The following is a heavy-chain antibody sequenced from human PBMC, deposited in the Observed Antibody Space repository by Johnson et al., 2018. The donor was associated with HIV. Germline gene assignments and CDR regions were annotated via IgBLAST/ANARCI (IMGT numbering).Heavy chain of an antibody. CDR2: ISWDGAST. J-gene: IGHJ3*02. D-gene: IGHD3-10*01. V-gene: IGHV3-43D*03. CDR3: AKDSDTYYDGSGDGFDI. Sequence: VQLVESGGGLVQPGGSLRLSCAASGLAFHDYAIHWVRQAPGKGLEWVSVISWDGASTHYADSVKGRFTISRDNSKTSVYLQMHSRRSEDTALYYCAKDSDTYYDGSGDGFDIWGQGTMVTVSS. CDR1: GLAFHDYA.